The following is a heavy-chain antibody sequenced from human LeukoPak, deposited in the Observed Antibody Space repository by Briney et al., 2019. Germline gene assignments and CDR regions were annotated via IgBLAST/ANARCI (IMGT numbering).Heavy chain of an antibody. CDR1: GFTFSSYW. CDR3: ARRAMVRGVYRAPFDY. D-gene: IGHD3-10*01. J-gene: IGHJ4*02. V-gene: IGHV3-7*03. CDR2: IKQDGSEK. Sequence: GGSLRLSCAASGFTFSSYWMSWVRQAPGKGVEWVANIKQDGSEKYYVDSVKGRFTISRDNAKNSLYLQMNSLRAEDTAVYYCARRAMVRGVYRAPFDYWGQGTLVTVSS.